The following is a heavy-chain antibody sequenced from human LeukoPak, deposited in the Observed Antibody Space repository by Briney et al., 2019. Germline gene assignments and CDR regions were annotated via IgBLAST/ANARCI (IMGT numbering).Heavy chain of an antibody. CDR2: INHSGST. V-gene: IGHV4-34*01. D-gene: IGHD1-1*01. J-gene: IGHJ5*02. Sequence: SETLSLTCAVYGGSFSGYYWSWIRQPPGKGLEWVGEINHSGSTNYNPSLKSRVTISVDTSKKQFSLKLSSVTAADTAVYYCARKGGGQLVNTRRWFDPWGQGTLVTVSS. CDR1: GGSFSGYY. CDR3: ARKGGGQLVNTRRWFDP.